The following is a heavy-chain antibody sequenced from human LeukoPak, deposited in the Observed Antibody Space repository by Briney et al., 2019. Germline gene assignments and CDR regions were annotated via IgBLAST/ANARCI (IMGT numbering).Heavy chain of an antibody. D-gene: IGHD3-22*01. Sequence: GGSLRLSCAASGLTGSHNYVSWVRQAPGKGLEWVSAIHTSGDTCYADSVKGRFTISRDNSKNTLYLQMNSLRAEDTAVYYRAKDREYYYDSSGYSDPDAFDIWGQGTMVTVSS. CDR2: IHTSGDT. V-gene: IGHV3-53*01. CDR1: GLTGSHNY. CDR3: AKDREYYYDSSGYSDPDAFDI. J-gene: IGHJ3*02.